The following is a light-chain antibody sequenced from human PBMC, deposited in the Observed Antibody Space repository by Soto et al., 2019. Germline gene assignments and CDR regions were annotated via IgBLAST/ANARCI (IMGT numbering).Light chain of an antibody. CDR2: DAS. V-gene: IGKV3-20*01. CDR1: QSVSSSS. Sequence: IVLTQSPGILSLSPGERATLSCRASQSVSSSSLAWYQQKPGQAPRLLIYDASSRATGIPDRFSGSGSGADFTLTISRLEPEDFAVYSCQQYGTSPITFGQGTRLEIK. CDR3: QQYGTSPIT. J-gene: IGKJ5*01.